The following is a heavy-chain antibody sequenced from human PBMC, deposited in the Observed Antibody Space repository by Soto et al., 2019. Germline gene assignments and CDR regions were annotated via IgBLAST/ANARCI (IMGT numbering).Heavy chain of an antibody. V-gene: IGHV4-59*01. CDR1: GGSISNYY. J-gene: IGHJ6*02. CDR2: IYDSGST. Sequence: SETLSLTCTVSGGSISNYYWSWVRQPPGKGLEWIGYIYDSGSTNYNPSLKSRVTISVDTSKNQFSLKLSSVTTADTAVYYCARAEVAISKYYYYYGMDVWGQGTTVTVS. D-gene: IGHD2-21*01. CDR3: ARAEVAISKYYYYYGMDV.